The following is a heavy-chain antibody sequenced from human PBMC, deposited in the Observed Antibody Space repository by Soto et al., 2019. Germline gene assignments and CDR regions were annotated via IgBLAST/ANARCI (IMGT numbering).Heavy chain of an antibody. CDR2: ISSDGDGT. J-gene: IGHJ4*02. D-gene: IGHD1-7*01. CDR3: ARDGIGGTVFRGYLDY. Sequence: PGGSLRLSCTASGFIFSPYEMSWVRQAPGKGLQWISSISSDGDGTYYADSVKGRFTISRDNSKNTLYLQMNTLGAEDTAVYYCARDGIGGTVFRGYLDYWGRGTVVTVSS. V-gene: IGHV3-23*01. CDR1: GFIFSPYE.